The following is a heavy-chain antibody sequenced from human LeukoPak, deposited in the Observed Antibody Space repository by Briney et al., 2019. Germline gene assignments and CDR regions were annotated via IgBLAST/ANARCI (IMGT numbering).Heavy chain of an antibody. J-gene: IGHJ5*02. CDR3: ARGYSSLDP. V-gene: IGHV3-23*01. CDR2: ISGNSGST. D-gene: IGHD6-19*01. Sequence: GGSLRLSCAASGFTFSSYAMSWVRQAPGKGLEWVSSISGNSGSTYYADSVKGRFTISRDNSKNTLYLHMNSLTAEDTAVYYCARGYSSLDPWGQGTLVTVSS. CDR1: GFTFSSYA.